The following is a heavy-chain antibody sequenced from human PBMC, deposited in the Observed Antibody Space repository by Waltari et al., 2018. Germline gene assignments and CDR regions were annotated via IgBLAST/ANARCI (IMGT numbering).Heavy chain of an antibody. D-gene: IGHD4-17*01. Sequence: QVQLVQSGAEVKKPGSSVKVSCKASGGTFSRYAISWVRQAPGQGLEWMGGIIPIFGTANYAQKFQGRVTITTDESTSTAYMELSSLRSEDTAVYYCARAPLLDGDPYYFDYWGQGTLVTVSS. V-gene: IGHV1-69*05. CDR3: ARAPLLDGDPYYFDY. CDR1: GGTFSRYA. CDR2: IIPIFGTA. J-gene: IGHJ4*02.